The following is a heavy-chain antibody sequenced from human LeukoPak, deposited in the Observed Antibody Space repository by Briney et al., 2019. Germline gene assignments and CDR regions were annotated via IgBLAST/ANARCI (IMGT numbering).Heavy chain of an antibody. CDR3: ASRGYGGNLRGFDY. J-gene: IGHJ4*02. V-gene: IGHV1-69*02. CDR1: GGTFSRYT. CDR2: IIPILGIA. Sequence: SVKVSFKASGGTFSRYTISWVRQAPGQRLQWMGRIIPILGIADYAQKFQGRVTLTADKSTSTAYMELSSLRSEDTAVYYCASRGYGGNLRGFDYWGQGNLVTGSS. D-gene: IGHD4-23*01.